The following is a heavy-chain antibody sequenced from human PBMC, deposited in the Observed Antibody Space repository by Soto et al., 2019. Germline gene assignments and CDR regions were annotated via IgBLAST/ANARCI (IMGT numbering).Heavy chain of an antibody. D-gene: IGHD2-15*01. J-gene: IGHJ5*02. Sequence: QLQLQESGPGLVKPSETLSLTCTVSGGSISSSDFYWGWLRQTPGKGLEFIGSMYYSGTTYYNPSLKTRVTISVDTSKNHFTLKWISVTAADTAVYYCAVVDSTGNWFDPWGEGALVTVSS. CDR1: GGSISSSDFY. CDR3: AVVDSTGNWFDP. V-gene: IGHV4-39*01. CDR2: MYYSGTT.